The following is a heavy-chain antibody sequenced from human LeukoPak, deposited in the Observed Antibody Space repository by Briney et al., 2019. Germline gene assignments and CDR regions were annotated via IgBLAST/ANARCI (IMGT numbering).Heavy chain of an antibody. J-gene: IGHJ5*02. Sequence: SETLSLTCTVSGGSISSGSYYWSWIRQPAGKGLEWIGRIYTSGSTNYNPSLKSRVTISVDTSKNQLSLKLSSVTAADTAVYYCARVRRYCSGGSCYSGWFDPWGQGTLVTVSS. D-gene: IGHD2-15*01. CDR2: IYTSGST. V-gene: IGHV4-61*02. CDR3: ARVRRYCSGGSCYSGWFDP. CDR1: GGSISSGSYY.